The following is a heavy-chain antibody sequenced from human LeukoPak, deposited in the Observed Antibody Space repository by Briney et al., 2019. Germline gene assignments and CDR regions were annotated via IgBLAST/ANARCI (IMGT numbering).Heavy chain of an antibody. CDR1: GFTFSRNW. Sequence: GGSLRLSCAASGFTFSRNWMSWVRQAPGKGLEWVASIKQDGSEKNYVDSVKGRFTISRDNAKNSLYLQMHSLRAEDTAVYYCARYCGGDCYSPHDAFDIWGQGTMVTVSS. CDR3: ARYCGGDCYSPHDAFDI. D-gene: IGHD2-21*02. V-gene: IGHV3-7*05. CDR2: IKQDGSEK. J-gene: IGHJ3*02.